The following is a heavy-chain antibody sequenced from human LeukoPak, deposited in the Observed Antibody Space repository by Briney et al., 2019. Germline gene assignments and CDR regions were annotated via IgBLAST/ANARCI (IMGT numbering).Heavy chain of an antibody. CDR3: AKDLSIASRPVLSH. J-gene: IGHJ6*02. CDR1: GFTFSSYA. V-gene: IGHV3-23*01. D-gene: IGHD6-6*01. CDR2: ISRGSDHI. Sequence: GGSLRLSCAASGFTFSSYAMNWVRQAPGKGLEWVSSISRGSDHIFYADSVKGRFTISRDNSKNTLYLQMNSLRAEDTALYYCAKDLSIASRPVLSHWGQGTTVTVSS.